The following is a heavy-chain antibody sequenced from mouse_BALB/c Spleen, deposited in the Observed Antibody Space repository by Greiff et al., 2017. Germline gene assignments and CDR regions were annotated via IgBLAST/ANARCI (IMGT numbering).Heavy chain of an antibody. CDR2: IYPGDGDT. D-gene: IGHD1-1*01. CDR3: AREDYYGSGLFDY. Sequence: QVQLQQSGAELVKPGASVKISCKASGYAFSSSWMNWVKQRPGQGLEWIGRIYPGDGDTNYNGKFKGKATLTADKSSSTAYMQLSSLTSVDSAVYFCAREDYYGSGLFDYWGQGTTLTVSS. J-gene: IGHJ2*01. V-gene: IGHV1-80*01. CDR1: GYAFSSSW.